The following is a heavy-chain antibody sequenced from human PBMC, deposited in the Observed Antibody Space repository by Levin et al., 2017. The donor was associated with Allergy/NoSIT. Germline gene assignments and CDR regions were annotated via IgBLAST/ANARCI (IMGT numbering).Heavy chain of an antibody. CDR1: GGSVSSGSYY. D-gene: IGHD3-10*01. CDR3: ARDELRFGELMPYDY. Sequence: PSQTLSLTCTVSGGSVSSGSYYWSWIRQPPGKGLEWIGYIYYSGSTNYNPSLKSRVTISVDTSKNQFSLKLSSVTAADTAVYYCARDELRFGELMPYDYWGQGTLVTVSS. V-gene: IGHV4-61*01. J-gene: IGHJ4*02. CDR2: IYYSGST.